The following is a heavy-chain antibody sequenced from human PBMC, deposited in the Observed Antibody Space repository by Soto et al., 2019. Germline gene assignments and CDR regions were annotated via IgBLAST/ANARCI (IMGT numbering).Heavy chain of an antibody. D-gene: IGHD6-6*01. CDR2: ISNTGVDT. Sequence: PGGSLRLSCSASGFTFKNYFMHWVRQAPGKGLEYVSAISNTGVDTWYANSVKGRFTISRDNSKNTLYLQMSSLRGEDTAVYYCVKRWTSSEPDYWGQGTLVTVSS. CDR1: GFTFKNYF. J-gene: IGHJ4*02. CDR3: VKRWTSSEPDY. V-gene: IGHV3-64D*08.